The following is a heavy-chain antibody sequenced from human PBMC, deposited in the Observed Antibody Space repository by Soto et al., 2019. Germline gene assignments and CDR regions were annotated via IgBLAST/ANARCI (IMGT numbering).Heavy chain of an antibody. Sequence: EVQLVESGGGLVKPGGSLRLSCEASGFTFRSYSMNWVRQAPVKGLEWVSSISTTISYIYYGDSVKCRLTISRDNTKNSLFLQMNSLRDEDTAIYYCAREGDDYGDSKRAFDFWGQGTMVTVSS. D-gene: IGHD4-17*01. V-gene: IGHV3-21*01. CDR1: GFTFRSYS. J-gene: IGHJ3*01. CDR3: AREGDDYGDSKRAFDF. CDR2: ISTTISYI.